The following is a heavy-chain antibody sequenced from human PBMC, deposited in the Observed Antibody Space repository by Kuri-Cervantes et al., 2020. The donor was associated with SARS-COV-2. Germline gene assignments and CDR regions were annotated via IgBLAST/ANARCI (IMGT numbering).Heavy chain of an antibody. CDR1: GGSFSGYY. CDR2: INHSGST. J-gene: IGHJ4*02. CDR3: ARGRSFVGN. D-gene: IGHD3-16*01. Sequence: SETLSLTCAVYGGSFSGYYWSWIRQPPGKGLEWIGEINHSGSTIYNPSLKSRVTISVDTSKNQFSLKLSSVTAADTAVYYCARGRSFVGNWGQGTLVTVSS. V-gene: IGHV4-34*01.